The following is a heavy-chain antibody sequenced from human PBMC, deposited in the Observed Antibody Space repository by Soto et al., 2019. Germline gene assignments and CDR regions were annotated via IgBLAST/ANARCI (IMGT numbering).Heavy chain of an antibody. Sequence: GAALILSCAAWGFPFSPDAMSSGCLSPGKGLEWVSTVTGGGHTTYNADSVNGRFTISRDNSKITLYLQMNDLRAEDTGIYYCASSSWYLDVYGMDTWGPGATVTISS. J-gene: IGHJ6*02. CDR1: GFPFSPDA. D-gene: IGHD6-13*01. V-gene: IGHV3-23*01. CDR3: ASSSWYLDVYGMDT. CDR2: VTGGGHTT.